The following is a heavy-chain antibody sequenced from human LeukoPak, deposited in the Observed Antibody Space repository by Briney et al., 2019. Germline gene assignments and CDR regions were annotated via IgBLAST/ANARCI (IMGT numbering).Heavy chain of an antibody. J-gene: IGHJ1*01. CDR1: GYTLTGYY. CDR3: ARVPYYDSSGYTEYFQH. Sequence: ASVKVSCKASGYTLTGYYMHWVRQAPGQGLEWMGRINPNSGGTDCAQKFQGRVTMTRDTSISTAYMELSRLRSDDTAVYYCARVPYYDSSGYTEYFQHWGQGTLVTVSS. CDR2: INPNSGGT. V-gene: IGHV1-2*06. D-gene: IGHD3-22*01.